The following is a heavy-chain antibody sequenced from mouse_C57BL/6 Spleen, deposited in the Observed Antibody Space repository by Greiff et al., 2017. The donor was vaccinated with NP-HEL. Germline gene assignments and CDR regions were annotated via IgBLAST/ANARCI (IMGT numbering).Heavy chain of an antibody. V-gene: IGHV1-80*01. CDR1: GYAFSSYW. Sequence: QVQLKQSGAELVKPGASVKISCKASGYAFSSYWMNWVKQRPGKGLEWIGQIYPGDGDTTYNGKFKGKATMTADKSSSTAYMQLSSLTSGDSAVYFCARDWYFDVWGTGTTVTVSS. J-gene: IGHJ1*03. CDR3: ARDWYFDV. CDR2: IYPGDGDT.